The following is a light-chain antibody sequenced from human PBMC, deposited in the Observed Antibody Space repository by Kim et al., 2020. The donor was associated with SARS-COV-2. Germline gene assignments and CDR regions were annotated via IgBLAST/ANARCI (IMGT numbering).Light chain of an antibody. CDR2: LAS. CDR1: QSISGY. CDR3: QQYKNWPPGT. J-gene: IGKJ1*01. V-gene: IGKV3-15*01. Sequence: STGERVTLPCRASQSISGYLAWYQQKPGQAPRLLIYLASTRVTGTPARFSGSGSGTEFTLTISSLQSEDFAIYYCQQYKNWPPGTFGQGTKVDIK.